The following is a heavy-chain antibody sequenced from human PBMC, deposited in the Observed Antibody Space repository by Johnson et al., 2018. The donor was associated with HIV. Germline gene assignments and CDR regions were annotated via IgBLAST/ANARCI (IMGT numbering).Heavy chain of an antibody. D-gene: IGHD3-22*01. CDR2: IKSKTDGGTT. Sequence: VQLVESGGGVVRPGGSLRLSCAASGFTFDDYGMSWVRQAPGKGLEWVGRIKSKTDGGTTDYAAPVKGRFTISRDDSKNTLYLQMNSLRAEDTAVYYCAREPTSGYIKDAFDIWGQGTMVTVSS. V-gene: IGHV3-15*01. CDR1: GFTFDDYG. CDR3: AREPTSGYIKDAFDI. J-gene: IGHJ3*02.